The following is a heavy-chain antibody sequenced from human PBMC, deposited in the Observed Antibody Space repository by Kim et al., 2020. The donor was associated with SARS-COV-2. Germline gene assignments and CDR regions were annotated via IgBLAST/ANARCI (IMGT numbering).Heavy chain of an antibody. CDR3: ASEISKGWLRLGLAFDI. Sequence: GGSLRLSCAASGFTVSSNYMSWVRQAPGKGLEWVSVIYSGGSTYYADSVKGRFTISRDNSKNTLYLQMNSLGAEDTAVYYCASEISKGWLRLGLAFDIWGQGTMVTVSS. CDR1: GFTVSSNY. V-gene: IGHV3-53*01. CDR2: IYSGGST. D-gene: IGHD5-12*01. J-gene: IGHJ3*02.